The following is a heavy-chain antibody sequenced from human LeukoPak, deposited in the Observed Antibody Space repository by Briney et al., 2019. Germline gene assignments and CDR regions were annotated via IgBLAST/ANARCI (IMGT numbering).Heavy chain of an antibody. D-gene: IGHD6-19*01. CDR2: ISAYNGNT. CDR3: ARDGYSSGWPLFDY. CDR1: GYTITSYG. Sequence: GASVKVSCKASGYTITSYGISWVRQAPGQGLEWMGWISAYNGNTNYAQKLQGRVTMTTDTSTSTAYMELRSLRSDDTAVYYCARDGYSSGWPLFDYWGQGTLVTVSS. V-gene: IGHV1-18*01. J-gene: IGHJ4*02.